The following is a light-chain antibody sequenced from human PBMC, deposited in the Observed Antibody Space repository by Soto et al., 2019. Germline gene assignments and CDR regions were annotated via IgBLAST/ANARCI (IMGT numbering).Light chain of an antibody. CDR2: DVS. J-gene: IGLJ1*01. CDR3: SSYKSSSTYV. V-gene: IGLV2-14*01. CDR1: SSDVGGYNY. Sequence: QSVLAQPASVFGSPGQSITISCTGTSSDVGGYNYVSWYQQHPGKAPKLMIYDVSNRPSGVSNRFSGSKSGNTASLTISGLQAEDEADYYCSSYKSSSTYVFGPGTKVTVL.